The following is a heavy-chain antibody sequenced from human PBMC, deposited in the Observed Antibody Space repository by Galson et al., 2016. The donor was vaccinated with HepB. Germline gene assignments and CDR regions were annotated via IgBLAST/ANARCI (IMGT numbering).Heavy chain of an antibody. J-gene: IGHJ6*02. CDR2: ISGSGGAT. V-gene: IGHV3-23*01. D-gene: IGHD3-9*01. CDR3: AKDFTKDILTGFSYGMDV. Sequence: SLRLSCAASGFTFKKFAVNWVRQAPGRGLEWVSGISGSGGATYYADSVRGRFTISRDNSKNTLYLQMNSLRSEDTAVYYCAKDFTKDILTGFSYGMDVWGQGTTVIVSS. CDR1: GFTFKKFA.